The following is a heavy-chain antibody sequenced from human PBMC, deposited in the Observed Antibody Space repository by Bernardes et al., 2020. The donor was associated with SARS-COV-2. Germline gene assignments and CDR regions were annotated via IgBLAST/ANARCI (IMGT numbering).Heavy chain of an antibody. J-gene: IGHJ5*02. CDR2: ISFDGNNK. CDR3: AREMKCTVSSCDKGFDP. CDR1: GFTFSNYA. Sequence: GGSLRLSCAASGFTFSNYAMHWVRQAPGKGLEWVADISFDGNNKFYADSVKGRFTISRDNSKNTLSLQMNSLTGEDTALYFCAREMKCTVSSCDKGFDPWGQRTLVTVS. D-gene: IGHD2-2*01. V-gene: IGHV3-30-3*01.